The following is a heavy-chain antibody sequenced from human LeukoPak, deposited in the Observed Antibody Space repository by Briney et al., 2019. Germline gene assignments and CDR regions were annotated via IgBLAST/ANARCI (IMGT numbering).Heavy chain of an antibody. J-gene: IGHJ4*01. CDR2: INSDGSST. V-gene: IGHV3-74*01. CDR3: ARAVYYSNYLGY. D-gene: IGHD3-10*01. CDR1: GFTFSSYW. Sequence: PGGSLRLFCAASGFTFSSYWMHWVRQPSGKGRVWVSRINSDGSSTNYADSVKRRFTISRDNAKNALYLQMNGLRAEDTAMYYCARAVYYSNYLGYWGQGTLVTVSS.